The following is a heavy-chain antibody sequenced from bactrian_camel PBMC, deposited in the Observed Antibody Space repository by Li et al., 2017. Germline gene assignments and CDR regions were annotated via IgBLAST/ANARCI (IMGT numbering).Heavy chain of an antibody. CDR3: VKPNPDARGGFDH. Sequence: VQLVESGGGSVEAGGSLRLSCVASGVTVTANCMGWFRQAPGKEREGVAAIDPVFNRTYYADSVKGRFTISRDNAKNTVYLLMNSLKPEDTAVYYCVKPNPDARGGFDHWGQGTQVTVS. CDR1: GVTVTANC. D-gene: IGHD1*01. J-gene: IGHJ4*01. CDR2: IDPVFNRT. V-gene: IGHV3S40*01.